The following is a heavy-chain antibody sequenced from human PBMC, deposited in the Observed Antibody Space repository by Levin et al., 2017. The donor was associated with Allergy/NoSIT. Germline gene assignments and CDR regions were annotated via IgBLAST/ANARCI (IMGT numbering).Heavy chain of an antibody. D-gene: IGHD2-15*01. CDR1: GGSISLYY. Sequence: TSETLSLTCTVSGGSISLYYWTWIRQPPGKAPEWIGDIFHTGSTSYNPSLQGRVTMSIDRSKTQFSLKLISVSAADTAMYYCTTEAGTMAGGRAFDVWGQGTMVTVS. J-gene: IGHJ3*01. CDR3: TTEAGTMAGGRAFDV. CDR2: IFHTGST. V-gene: IGHV4-59*01.